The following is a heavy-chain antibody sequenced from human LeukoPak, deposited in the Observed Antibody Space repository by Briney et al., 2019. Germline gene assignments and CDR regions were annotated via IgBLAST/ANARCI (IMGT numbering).Heavy chain of an antibody. CDR2: INCNSGGA. Sequence: ASVKVSCKASGYTFIGYYIYWVRQAPGQGLEWMGWINCNSGGADYAQKFQGRITMTRDTSTTTLYMELSSLRPDDTAVYYCARSGFYYGLDVWGQGTTVTVSS. V-gene: IGHV1-2*02. CDR1: GYTFIGYY. CDR3: ARSGFYYGLDV. J-gene: IGHJ6*02.